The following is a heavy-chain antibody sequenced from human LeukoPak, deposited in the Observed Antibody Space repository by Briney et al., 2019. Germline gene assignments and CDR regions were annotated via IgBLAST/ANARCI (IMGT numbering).Heavy chain of an antibody. V-gene: IGHV4-34*01. CDR3: GLGGAIIPDAFDI. J-gene: IGHJ3*02. CDR2: INRGGST. D-gene: IGHD3-16*02. CDR1: GESFSGYY. Sequence: SETLSLTCAAYGESFSGYYWSWIRQPPGKGLEWIGEINRGGSTNYNPSLKSRATISLDTSKSQFSLKLSSVTAADTAVYYCGLGGAIIPDAFDIWGPGTMVTVS.